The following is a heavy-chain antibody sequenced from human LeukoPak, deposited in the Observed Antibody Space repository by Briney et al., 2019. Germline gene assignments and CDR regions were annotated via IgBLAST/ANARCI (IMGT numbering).Heavy chain of an antibody. CDR1: GFTFTSYA. CDR2: ISGTYETT. CDR3: AKDRKSWLQRIDS. J-gene: IGHJ4*02. D-gene: IGHD5-24*01. V-gene: IGHV3-23*01. Sequence: PGGSLRLSCAASGFTFTSYAMTWVRQAPGRGLEWISSISGTYETTYYADSVEGLFIISRDNSKNTLYLQMNSLRAEDTAVYYCAKDRKSWLQRIDSWGQGTLVTVSS.